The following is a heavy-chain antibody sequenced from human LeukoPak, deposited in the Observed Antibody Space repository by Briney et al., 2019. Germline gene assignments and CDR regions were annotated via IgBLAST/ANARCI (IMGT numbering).Heavy chain of an antibody. CDR3: ARPGQLGRYYFDY. D-gene: IGHD6-13*01. CDR2: MYYRGST. CDR1: VGSIISSSCY. J-gene: IGHJ4*02. Sequence: PSGTLSLTCTGCVGSIISSSCYWGGIRQPPGKGVEGVGSMYYRGSTYYNPSRNSRVTISVDTSKNQFSLKLSSVTAADTAVYYCARPGQLGRYYFDYSGQGTLVTVSS. V-gene: IGHV4-39*01.